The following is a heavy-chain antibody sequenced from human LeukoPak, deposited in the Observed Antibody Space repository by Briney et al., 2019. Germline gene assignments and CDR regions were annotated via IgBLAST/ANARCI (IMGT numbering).Heavy chain of an antibody. D-gene: IGHD3-22*01. CDR1: GGSIGSYY. CDR2: IYYSGST. CDR3: ARFRGLNYYDSSGYYYLDY. J-gene: IGHJ4*02. V-gene: IGHV4-59*01. Sequence: SETLSLTCTVSGGSIGSYYWSWIRQPPGKGLEWIGYIYYSGSTNYNPSLKSRVTISVDTSKNQFSLKLSSVTAADTAVYYCARFRGLNYYDSSGYYYLDYWGQGTLVTVSS.